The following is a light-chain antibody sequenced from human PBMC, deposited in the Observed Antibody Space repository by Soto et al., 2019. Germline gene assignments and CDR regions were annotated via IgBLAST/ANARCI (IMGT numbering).Light chain of an antibody. CDR2: GAS. CDR3: QQRSNWPPLT. J-gene: IGKJ4*01. CDR1: QSVSNNY. V-gene: IGKV3-11*01. Sequence: EIVLTQSPVTLSLSPGERATLSCRASQSVSNNYLAWYQQKPGQAPRLLIYGASNRATGIPARFSGSGSGTDFTLTISSLEPEDFAVYYCQQRSNWPPLTFGGGTKVDIK.